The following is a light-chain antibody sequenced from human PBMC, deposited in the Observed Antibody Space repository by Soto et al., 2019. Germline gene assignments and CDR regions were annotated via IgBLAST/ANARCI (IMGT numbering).Light chain of an antibody. CDR2: DAS. CDR1: QSVDSTS. V-gene: IGKV3-20*01. Sequence: EIVLTQSPGTLSLSPGERATLSCRATQSVDSTSLAWYLQNPGQAPRLLIYDASSRATGIPARFSGSGSGTDFPLTLSRLAPEDFAVYFCQKYGRSPWTSGQGTKVEIK. CDR3: QKYGRSPWT. J-gene: IGKJ1*01.